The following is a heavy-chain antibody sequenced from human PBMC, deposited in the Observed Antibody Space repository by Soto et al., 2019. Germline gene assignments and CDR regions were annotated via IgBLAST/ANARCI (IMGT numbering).Heavy chain of an antibody. J-gene: IGHJ4*02. Sequence: QLQLQESGPGLVKPSETLSLTCSVSGDSISSSNYYWGWIRQPPGKGLEWIGSIYYSGSTYYNPSPQGRVSMSLDISKISFSLKLTSLTAADPAVYYCARYELLTAYFPQFLFDYWGQGALVTVSA. V-gene: IGHV4-39*02. CDR2: IYYSGST. CDR3: ARYELLTAYFPQFLFDY. D-gene: IGHD3-9*01. CDR1: GDSISSSNYY.